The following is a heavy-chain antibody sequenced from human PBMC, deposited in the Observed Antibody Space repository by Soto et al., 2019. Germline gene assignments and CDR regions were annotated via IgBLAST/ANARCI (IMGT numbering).Heavy chain of an antibody. V-gene: IGHV4-30-4*01. D-gene: IGHD2-15*01. CDR1: GGSISSVDYY. J-gene: IGHJ4*02. CDR3: ARENVLLVAPKQGPFDF. Sequence: SAALSLTCPVSGGSISSVDYYWTWIRKHPGKGLEWIGYIYDSGTTYYSPSLKSRVSISVDTSKNQFSLKLSSVTAADTAVYYCARENVLLVAPKQGPFDFWGQGTLVPVSS. CDR2: IYDSGTT.